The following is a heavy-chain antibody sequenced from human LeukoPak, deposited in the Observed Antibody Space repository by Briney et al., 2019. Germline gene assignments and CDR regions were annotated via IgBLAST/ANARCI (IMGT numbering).Heavy chain of an antibody. CDR1: GFTFSSYW. Sequence: PGGSLRLSCAASGFTFSSYWMHWVRQAPGEGLVWVSRINNDASSTSYADSVKGRFTISRDNAKNTVYLQMNSPRAGDTAVYYCASLVVTDNWAFDIWGQGTMVFVSS. CDR2: INNDASST. V-gene: IGHV3-74*01. D-gene: IGHD2-21*02. CDR3: ASLVVTDNWAFDI. J-gene: IGHJ3*02.